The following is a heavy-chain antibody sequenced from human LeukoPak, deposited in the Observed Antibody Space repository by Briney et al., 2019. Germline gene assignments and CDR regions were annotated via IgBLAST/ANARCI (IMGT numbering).Heavy chain of an antibody. CDR3: AKTRRYCSSTSCPGPFDY. D-gene: IGHD2-2*01. J-gene: IGHJ4*02. CDR1: GFTFSSYA. V-gene: IGHV3-23*01. CDR2: ISGSGGST. Sequence: GGSLRLSCAASGFTFSSYAMSWVRQAPGKGLEWVSAISGSGGSTYYADSVKGRFTISRDNSKHTLYLQMNSLRAEDTAVYYCAKTRRYCSSTSCPGPFDYWGQGTLVTVSS.